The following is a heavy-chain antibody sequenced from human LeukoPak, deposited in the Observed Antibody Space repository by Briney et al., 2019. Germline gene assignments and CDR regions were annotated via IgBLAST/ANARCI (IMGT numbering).Heavy chain of an antibody. CDR3: ARILTTVTSDAFDI. D-gene: IGHD4-17*01. V-gene: IGHV4-34*01. CDR2: INHSGST. J-gene: IGHJ3*02. CDR1: GGSFSGYY. Sequence: SETLSLTCAVYGGSFSGYYWSWIRKPPPTGLERIGEINHSGSTNYNPSPKIRATISVDTSKNQFSLKLSSVTAADTAVYYCARILTTVTSDAFDIWGQGTMVTVSS.